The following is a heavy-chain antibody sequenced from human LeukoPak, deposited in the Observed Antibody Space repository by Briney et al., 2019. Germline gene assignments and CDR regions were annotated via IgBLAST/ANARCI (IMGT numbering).Heavy chain of an antibody. CDR2: VSYDGSNK. V-gene: IGHV3-30-3*01. CDR3: ARGSDIVATIRVFDY. CDR1: GFTFSSDA. Sequence: GALRLSCAASGFTFSSDAMHWVRQAPGKGLEWVAVVSYDGSNKYYADSVEGRFTISRDNSKNTLYLQMNSLRAEDTAVYYCARGSDIVATIRVFDYWGQGTLVTVSS. J-gene: IGHJ4*02. D-gene: IGHD5-12*01.